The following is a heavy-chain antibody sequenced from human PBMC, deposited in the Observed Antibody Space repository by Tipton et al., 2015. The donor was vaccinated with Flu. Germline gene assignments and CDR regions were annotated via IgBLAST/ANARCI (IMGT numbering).Heavy chain of an antibody. CDR2: ISYDGRDQ. Sequence: SLRLSCGASGFIFSNYGMHWVRQAPGRGLEWVAVISYDGRDQYYTDSVKGRFTISRDSSKNTVYLQMSSLRTEDTAVYYCAKDQDHYDSRGYYQTIDYWGQGTLVSVSS. CDR1: GFIFSNYG. V-gene: IGHV3-30*18. D-gene: IGHD3-22*01. J-gene: IGHJ4*02. CDR3: AKDQDHYDSRGYYQTIDY.